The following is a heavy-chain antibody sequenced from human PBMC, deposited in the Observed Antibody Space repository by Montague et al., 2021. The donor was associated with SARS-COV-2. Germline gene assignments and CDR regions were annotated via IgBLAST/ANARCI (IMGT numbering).Heavy chain of an antibody. CDR1: GDSISTDNW. Sequence: SETLSLTCVVFGDSISTDNWWTWVRLPPGKGLEWVGEIYHTGSTKYKPSLKSRVSMSVDKSWNQFSLGLTSVTAADTAVYYCARGSGCSGGSCSSEWDPYYYYGMDVWGQGTTVTVSS. D-gene: IGHD2-15*01. CDR3: ARGSGCSGGSCSSEWDPYYYYGMDV. V-gene: IGHV4-4*02. CDR2: IYHTGST. J-gene: IGHJ6*02.